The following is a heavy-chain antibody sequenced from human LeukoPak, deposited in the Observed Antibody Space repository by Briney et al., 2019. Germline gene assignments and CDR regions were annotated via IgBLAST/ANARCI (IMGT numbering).Heavy chain of an antibody. J-gene: IGHJ5*01. Sequence: PGGSLRLSCAASGFTFSNYWMNWVRQAPGNGLEWVANIKTDGSETYYVDSVKGRFTISRDNAKNSVYLQMNSLRAEDTAIYYCARTGKFDSWGQGTLVTVSA. V-gene: IGHV3-7*03. CDR2: IKTDGSET. CDR1: GFTFSNYW. CDR3: ARTGKFDS.